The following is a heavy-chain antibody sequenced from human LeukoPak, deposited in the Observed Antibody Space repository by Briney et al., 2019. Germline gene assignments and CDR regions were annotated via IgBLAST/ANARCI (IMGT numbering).Heavy chain of an antibody. CDR3: ARAGSTIFGVVYLDC. Sequence: SETLSFTCAVYGGSFSGYYWSWIRQPPGKGLEWIGEINHSGSTNDYPCLKGRVTISVDTSKNQFSLKLSSVTAADTAVYYCARAGSTIFGVVYLDCWGQGTLVTVSS. J-gene: IGHJ4*02. V-gene: IGHV4-34*01. D-gene: IGHD3-3*01. CDR2: INHSGST. CDR1: GGSFSGYY.